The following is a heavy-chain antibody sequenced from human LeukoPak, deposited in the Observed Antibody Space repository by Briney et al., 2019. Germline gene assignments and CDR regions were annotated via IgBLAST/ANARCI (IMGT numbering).Heavy chain of an antibody. CDR1: GFTFSSYA. J-gene: IGHJ4*02. Sequence: GGSLSLSCAASGFTFSSYAMHWVRQAPGKGLEWVAVKSYDGSNKYYADSVKGRFTISRDNSKNTLYLQMNSLRAEDTAVYYCARDPDYYFDYWGQGTLVTVSS. V-gene: IGHV3-30-3*01. CDR2: KSYDGSNK. CDR3: ARDPDYYFDY.